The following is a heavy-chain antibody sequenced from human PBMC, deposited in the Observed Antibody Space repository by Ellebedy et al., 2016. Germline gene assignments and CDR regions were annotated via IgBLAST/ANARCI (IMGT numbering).Heavy chain of an antibody. CDR1: GGSVTSGSYY. D-gene: IGHD4-17*01. CDR3: ARVSDYPLRFDY. V-gene: IGHV4-61*01. J-gene: IGHJ4*02. CDR2: IYDSGST. Sequence: SETLSLTCTVSGGSVTSGSYYWSWIRQPPGKGLEWIGYIYDSGSTNYNPSLKSRVTISIDTSKNQFSLKLNSVTAADTAVYYCARVSDYPLRFDYWGQGTLVAVSS.